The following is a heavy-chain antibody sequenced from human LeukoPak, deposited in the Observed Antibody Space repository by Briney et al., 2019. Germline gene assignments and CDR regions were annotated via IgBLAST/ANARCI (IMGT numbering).Heavy chain of an antibody. CDR3: ATNMGGSYYVDY. CDR1: GYIFTSYD. J-gene: IGHJ4*02. CDR2: MNPNSGNT. Sequence: ASVKVSCKASGYIFTSYDINWVRQATGQGLEWMGWMNPNSGNTGYAQKFQGRVTMTRNTSISTAYMELSSLRSEDTAVYYCATNMGGSYYVDYWGQGTLVTVSS. D-gene: IGHD1-26*01. V-gene: IGHV1-8*01.